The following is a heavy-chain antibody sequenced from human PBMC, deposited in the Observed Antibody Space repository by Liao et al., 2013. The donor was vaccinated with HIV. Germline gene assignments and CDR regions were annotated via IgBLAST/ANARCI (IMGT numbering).Heavy chain of an antibody. J-gene: IGHJ6*03. V-gene: IGHV4-61*02. D-gene: IGHD5-24*01. CDR3: ARVGMTTITGYYYYIDV. CDR1: GDSISRGSYF. CDR2: IYTGGST. Sequence: QVQLRESGPGLVKPSQTLSLTCTVSGDSISRGSYFWSWLRQPAGKGLEWIGRIYTGGSTNYNPSLKSRVTISADTSKNQFSLKLNSVTAADTAVYYCARVGMTTITGYYYYIDVWGKGTTVTVSS.